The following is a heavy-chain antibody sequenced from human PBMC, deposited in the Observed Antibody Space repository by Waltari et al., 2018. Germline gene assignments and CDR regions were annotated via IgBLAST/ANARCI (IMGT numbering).Heavy chain of an antibody. CDR1: GGSISSHY. Sequence: QVQLQESGPGLVKPSETLSLTCTVSGGSISSHYWSWIRRPQGKGLEWIGYSDDSGSTNYDPSLNGRVTISVDTSKNQFSLKLSSVTAADTAVYYCARDYEGKYYYGMDVWGQGTTVTVSS. J-gene: IGHJ6*02. D-gene: IGHD3-16*01. CDR3: ARDYEGKYYYGMDV. V-gene: IGHV4-59*11. CDR2: SDDSGST.